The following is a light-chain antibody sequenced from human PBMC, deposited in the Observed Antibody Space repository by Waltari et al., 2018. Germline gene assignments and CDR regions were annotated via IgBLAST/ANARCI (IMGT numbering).Light chain of an antibody. CDR2: ENN. CDR1: SSNIEKNF. J-gene: IGLJ3*02. Sequence: HSELTQPPSVSAAPRQMVTISCSGSSSNIEKNFVSWYQQPPGTAPKMLIYENNRRPSVMPDRFAASKSGTLATLGITGLQTEDEADYYCGSWDSSRRSGVFGGGTKLTGL. V-gene: IGLV1-51*02. CDR3: GSWDSSRRSGV.